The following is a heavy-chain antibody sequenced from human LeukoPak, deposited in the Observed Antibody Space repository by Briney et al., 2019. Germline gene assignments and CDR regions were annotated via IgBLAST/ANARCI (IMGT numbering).Heavy chain of an antibody. CDR3: ARDVIAVAGYDEYFQR. J-gene: IGHJ1*01. CDR1: GYTFTSYA. Sequence: GASGKVSCKASGYTFTSYAMHWVRQAPGQRLEWMVWINAGNGNTKYSQKFQGRVTITRDTSASTAYMELSSLRSEDTAVYYCARDVIAVAGYDEYFQRWGQGTVVTVSS. CDR2: INAGNGNT. V-gene: IGHV1-3*01. D-gene: IGHD6-19*01.